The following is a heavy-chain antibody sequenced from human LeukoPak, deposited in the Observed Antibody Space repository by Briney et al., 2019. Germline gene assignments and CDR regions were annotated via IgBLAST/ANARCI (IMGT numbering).Heavy chain of an antibody. CDR1: GYTFTSYG. Sequence: ASVKVSCKASGYTFTSYGISWVRQAPGQGLEWMGWISAYNGNTNYAQKLQGRVTMTTDTSTSTAYMELRSLRSDDTAVYYCXXXXXXXXXXXLSPGYYYYYMDVWGKGTTVTVSS. D-gene: IGHD1-14*01. CDR2: ISAYNGNT. J-gene: IGHJ6*03. V-gene: IGHV1-18*01. CDR3: XXXXXXXXXXXLSPGYYYYYMDV.